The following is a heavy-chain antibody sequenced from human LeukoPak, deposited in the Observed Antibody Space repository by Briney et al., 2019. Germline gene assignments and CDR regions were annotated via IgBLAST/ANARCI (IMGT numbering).Heavy chain of an antibody. J-gene: IGHJ4*02. CDR2: ISSSSSYI. Sequence: GGSLRLSCAASGFTFSSYSMNWVRQAPGKGLEWVSSISSSSSYIYYADSVKGRFTISRDNAKNSLYLQMNSLRAEDTAVYYCASHYYDFWSGYYFDYWGQGTLVTVSS. CDR3: ASHYYDFWSGYYFDY. V-gene: IGHV3-21*01. CDR1: GFTFSSYS. D-gene: IGHD3-3*01.